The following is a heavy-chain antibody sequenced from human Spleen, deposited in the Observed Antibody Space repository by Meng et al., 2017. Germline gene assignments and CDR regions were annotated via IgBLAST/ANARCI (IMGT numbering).Heavy chain of an antibody. J-gene: IGHJ6*02. V-gene: IGHV4-59*12. CDR1: GGSISSYY. CDR3: AGGAVVTLIFYHAMDV. CDR2: IYYSGST. D-gene: IGHD2-21*02. Sequence: SETLSLTCTVSGGSISSYYWSWIRQPPGKGLEWIGYIYYSGSTNYNPSLKSRVTIAVDTSKNQFSLKLSSVTAADTAVYYCAGGAVVTLIFYHAMDVWGQGTTVTV.